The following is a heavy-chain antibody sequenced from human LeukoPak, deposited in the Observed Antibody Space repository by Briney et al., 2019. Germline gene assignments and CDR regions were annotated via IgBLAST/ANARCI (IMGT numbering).Heavy chain of an antibody. D-gene: IGHD4-23*01. J-gene: IGHJ3*02. CDR3: ARRSGGNLDDAFDI. CDR1: GGTFSSYA. Sequence: SVKVSCRASGGTFSSYAISWGRQAPGQGLEGMGRIIPILGIANYAQKFQGRVTITADKSTSTAYMELSSLRSEDTAVYYCARRSGGNLDDAFDIWGQGTMVTVSS. CDR2: IIPILGIA. V-gene: IGHV1-69*04.